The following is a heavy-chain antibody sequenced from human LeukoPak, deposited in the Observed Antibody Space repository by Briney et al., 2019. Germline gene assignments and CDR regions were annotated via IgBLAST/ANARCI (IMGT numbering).Heavy chain of an antibody. CDR2: IYYSGST. Sequence: SETLSLTCTVSGGSISGYCWSWIRQPPGKGLEWIGYIYYSGSTNYNPSLKSRVTISVDTSKNQFSLKLSSVTAADTAVSYCATLTTVAAPSYFDYWGQGTLVTVSS. J-gene: IGHJ4*02. CDR1: GGSISGYC. CDR3: ATLTTVAAPSYFDY. V-gene: IGHV4-59*08. D-gene: IGHD4-23*01.